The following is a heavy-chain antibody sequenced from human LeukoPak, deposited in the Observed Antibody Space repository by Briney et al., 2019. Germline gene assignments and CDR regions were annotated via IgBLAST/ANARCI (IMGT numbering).Heavy chain of an antibody. CDR1: GFTFSSYS. J-gene: IGHJ4*02. CDR2: ISSSSSYI. Sequence: GGSLRLSCAASGFTFSSYSMNWVRQAPGKGLEWVSSISSSSSYIYYADSVKGRFTISRDNAKNSLYLQMNSLRAEDTAVYYCARGRSDFWSGYFDYWGQGTLVTVSS. V-gene: IGHV3-21*04. D-gene: IGHD3-3*01. CDR3: ARGRSDFWSGYFDY.